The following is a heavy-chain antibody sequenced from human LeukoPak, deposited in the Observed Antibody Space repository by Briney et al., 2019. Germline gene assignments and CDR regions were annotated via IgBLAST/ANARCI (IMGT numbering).Heavy chain of an antibody. Sequence: GGSLRLSCAASGFTFNSYSMHWVRQAPGKGLEWVAIIWFDGSKTYYSDSVKGRFTISRDNSKNTLFLQMTSLTADDTAVYFCGGGGKYTLANKTFAPWGQGTLVAVSS. V-gene: IGHV3-33*01. CDR3: GGGGKYTLANKTFAP. CDR2: IWFDGSKT. CDR1: GFTFNSYS. J-gene: IGHJ5*02. D-gene: IGHD3-16*01.